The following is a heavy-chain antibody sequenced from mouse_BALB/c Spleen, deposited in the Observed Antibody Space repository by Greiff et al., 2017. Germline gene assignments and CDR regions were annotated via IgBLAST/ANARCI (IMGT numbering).Heavy chain of an antibody. CDR1: GYTFTSYW. V-gene: IGHV1S81*02. D-gene: IGHD2-3*01. CDR3: ARAGYDYPMDY. CDR2: INPSNGRT. Sequence: VQLQQPGAELVKPGASVKLSCKASGYTFTSYWMHWVKQRPGQGLEWIGEINPSNGRTNYNEKFKSKATLTVDKSSSTAYMQLSSLTSEDSAVYYCARAGYDYPMDYWGQGTSVTVSS. J-gene: IGHJ4*01.